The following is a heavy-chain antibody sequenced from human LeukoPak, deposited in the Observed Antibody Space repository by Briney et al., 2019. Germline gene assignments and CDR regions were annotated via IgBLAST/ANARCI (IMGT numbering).Heavy chain of an antibody. CDR1: GFTFNSHA. Sequence: GGSLRPSCEASGFTFNSHAMTWVRLAPGKGLEWVSSISGSGGHTYYADSVKGRFTVSRDNSKNTLYLQMSSLRPEDTALYYCAKGGGTGYSSSWYSNWGQGTLVTVSS. D-gene: IGHD6-13*01. V-gene: IGHV3-23*01. J-gene: IGHJ4*02. CDR2: ISGSGGHT. CDR3: AKGGGTGYSSSWYSN.